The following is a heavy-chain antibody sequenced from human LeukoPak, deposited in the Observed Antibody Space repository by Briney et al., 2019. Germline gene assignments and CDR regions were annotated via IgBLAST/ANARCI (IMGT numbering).Heavy chain of an antibody. D-gene: IGHD3-22*01. J-gene: IGHJ3*02. V-gene: IGHV3-33*01. CDR3: VRDSGYYDSSGYYYVGASDI. Sequence: GGSLRLSCAASGFTFSSNGMQWVRQAPGEGLEWVAVIWYDGSNKYYADSVKGRFTISRDNSKNTLFLQMNSLRAEDTAVYYCVRDSGYYDSSGYYYVGASDIWGQGTMVTVSS. CDR2: IWYDGSNK. CDR1: GFTFSSNG.